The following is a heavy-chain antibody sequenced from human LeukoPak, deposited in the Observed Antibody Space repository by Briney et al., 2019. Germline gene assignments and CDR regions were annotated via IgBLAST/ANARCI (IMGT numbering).Heavy chain of an antibody. Sequence: SETLSLTCTVSGASISSYYWSWIRQPPGKGLEWIGYIYYSGSTNYNPSLKSRVTISQDTSKDQFSLRLSSVTAADTAVYYCARGLQNYYYALDVWGPGTTVTVSS. D-gene: IGHD2-15*01. V-gene: IGHV4-59*01. CDR2: IYYSGST. CDR1: GASISSYY. CDR3: ARGLQNYYYALDV. J-gene: IGHJ6*02.